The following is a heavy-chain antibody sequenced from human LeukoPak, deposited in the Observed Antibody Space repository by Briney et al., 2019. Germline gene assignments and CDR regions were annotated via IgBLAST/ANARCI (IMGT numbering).Heavy chain of an antibody. CDR2: ISYDGSNK. CDR3: AREPHFTIFGVASYYYYGMDV. J-gene: IGHJ6*02. Sequence: GGSLRLSCAASGFTFSDYYMSWIRQAPGKGLEWVAVISYDGSNKYYADSVKGRFTISRDNSKNTLYLQMNSLRAEDTAVYYCAREPHFTIFGVASYYYYGMDVWGQGTTVTVSS. CDR1: GFTFSDYY. V-gene: IGHV3-30*03. D-gene: IGHD3-3*01.